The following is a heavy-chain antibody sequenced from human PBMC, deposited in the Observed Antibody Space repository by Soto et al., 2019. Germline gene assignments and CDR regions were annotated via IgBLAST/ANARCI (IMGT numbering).Heavy chain of an antibody. J-gene: IGHJ5*02. V-gene: IGHV1-8*01. CDR1: GYTFTSYD. CDR3: ARATDIVVVPAATANWFDP. D-gene: IGHD2-2*01. Sequence: ASVKVSCKASGYTFTSYDINWVRQATGQGLEWMGWMNPNSGNTGYAEKFQGRVTMTRDTSISTAYMELSSLRSEDTAVYYCARATDIVVVPAATANWFDPWGRGTLVTVSS. CDR2: MNPNSGNT.